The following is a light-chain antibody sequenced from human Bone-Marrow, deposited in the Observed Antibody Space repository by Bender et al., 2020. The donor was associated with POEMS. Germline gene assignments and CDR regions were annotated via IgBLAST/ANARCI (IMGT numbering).Light chain of an antibody. CDR3: CSYGGSNTLVV. V-gene: IGLV1-44*01. CDR1: DSNFGGNN. Sequence: QSVLTQPPSASGTPGQSVIISCSGTDSNFGGNNVNWYQHLPGSAPRLVVYSNYQRPSGVPARFSGSKSGNTASLTVSGLQAEDEADYYCCSYGGSNTLVVFGGGTKLTVL. J-gene: IGLJ2*01. CDR2: SNY.